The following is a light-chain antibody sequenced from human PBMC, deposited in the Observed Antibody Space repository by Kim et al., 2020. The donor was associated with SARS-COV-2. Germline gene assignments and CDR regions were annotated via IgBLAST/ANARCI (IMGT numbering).Light chain of an antibody. CDR3: QQYNSYLTWT. J-gene: IGKJ1*01. V-gene: IGKV1-5*03. CDR1: QSINSW. Sequence: DTQMTQSPSTLSASVGDRVTITCRASQSINSWLAWYQQKPGKAPKLLIYWASTLESGVPSRFSGSGSGTEFTLTIRSLQPDDFATYYCQQYNSYLTWTFGQGTKVDIK. CDR2: WAS.